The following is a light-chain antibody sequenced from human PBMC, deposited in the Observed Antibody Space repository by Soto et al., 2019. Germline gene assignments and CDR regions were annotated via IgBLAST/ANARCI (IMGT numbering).Light chain of an antibody. CDR2: GAS. CDR1: QSIGSN. CDR3: QQYDNWPPLT. J-gene: IGKJ4*01. Sequence: EIVMTQSPATLSVSPGERATLYCRASQSIGSNLAWYQQKPGQAPRLLIQGASTRATGIPARFSGSGSGTDFTLTISSLQSEDFAVYYCQQYDNWPPLTFGGGTKVEIK. V-gene: IGKV3-15*01.